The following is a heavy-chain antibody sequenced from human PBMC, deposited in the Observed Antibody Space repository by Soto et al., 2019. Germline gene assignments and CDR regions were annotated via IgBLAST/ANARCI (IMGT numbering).Heavy chain of an antibody. CDR2: IIPIFGTA. CDR3: ARVGCSGTSCYSQWFDP. D-gene: IGHD2-2*01. CDR1: GGTFNSYA. V-gene: IGHV1-69*01. J-gene: IGHJ5*02. Sequence: QAQLVQSGAEVKKPGSSVKVSCKASGGTFNSYAISWVRQAPGQGLEWMGGIIPIFGTATYAQKFQGRVTITADESTSTVAMELSGLRSEDTAVYYCARVGCSGTSCYSQWFDPWGQGTLVTVSS.